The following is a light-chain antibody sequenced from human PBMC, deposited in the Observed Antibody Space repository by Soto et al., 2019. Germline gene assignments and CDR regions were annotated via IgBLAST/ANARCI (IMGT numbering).Light chain of an antibody. CDR3: QQFGSSPGFT. Sequence: EIVLTQSPGTLSLSPGERATLSCRASQSINNRYLAWYQQKPGQAPRLLIYAASSRATGIPDRFSGSGSGTDFTLTISRLEPYDVAVYYCQQFGSSPGFTFGPGTKVDIK. J-gene: IGKJ3*01. V-gene: IGKV3-20*01. CDR1: QSINNRY. CDR2: AAS.